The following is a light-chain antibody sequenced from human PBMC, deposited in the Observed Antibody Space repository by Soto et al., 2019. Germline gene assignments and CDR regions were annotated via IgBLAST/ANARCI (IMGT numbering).Light chain of an antibody. CDR1: QSISSW. Sequence: DIQMTPSPSTLSASVGDIVNITCRASQSISSWLALYQQKPGKAPKLLINKASSLESGVPSRFSGSGSGTEFTLTISSLQPDDFATYYCQHFNSYPWKFGQGTKVDIK. J-gene: IGKJ1*01. CDR2: KAS. CDR3: QHFNSYPWK. V-gene: IGKV1-5*03.